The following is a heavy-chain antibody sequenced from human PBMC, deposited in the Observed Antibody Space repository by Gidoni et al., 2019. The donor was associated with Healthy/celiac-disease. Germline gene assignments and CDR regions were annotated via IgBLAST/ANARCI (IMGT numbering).Heavy chain of an antibody. D-gene: IGHD5-18*01. J-gene: IGHJ4*02. Sequence: QVQLVESGGGVVQPGRSLRLSGAACGFTFSSYGMHWVRQAPGKGLEWVAVISDDGSNKYYADSVKGRFTISRDNSKNTLYLQMNSLRAEDTAVYYCAKPHVDTAMVIDYWGQGTLVTVSS. CDR2: ISDDGSNK. CDR1: GFTFSSYG. V-gene: IGHV3-30*18. CDR3: AKPHVDTAMVIDY.